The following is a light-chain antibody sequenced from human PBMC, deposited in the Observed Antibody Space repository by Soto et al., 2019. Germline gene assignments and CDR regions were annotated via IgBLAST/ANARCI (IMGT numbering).Light chain of an antibody. V-gene: IGLV2-14*01. Sequence: QSVLTQPASVSGSPGQSITISCTGTSSDDGGYNYVSWYQQHPGKAPKLMIYEVSNRPSGVSNRFSGSKSGNTASLTISGLQAEDEADYYCSSYTSCSTVVFGGGTKVTVL. J-gene: IGLJ2*01. CDR2: EVS. CDR1: SSDDGGYNY. CDR3: SSYTSCSTVV.